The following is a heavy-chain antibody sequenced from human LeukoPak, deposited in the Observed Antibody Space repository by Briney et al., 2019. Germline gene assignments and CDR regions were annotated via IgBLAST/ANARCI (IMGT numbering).Heavy chain of an antibody. J-gene: IGHJ4*02. CDR2: INPNSGGT. Sequence: ASVKVSCKASGYTFTGYYVHWVRQAPGQGLEWMGWINPNSGGTNYAQKFQGRVTMTRDTSISTAYMEPSRLRSDDTAVYYCARDCNWNDVHYWGQGTLVTVSS. D-gene: IGHD1-1*01. CDR3: ARDCNWNDVHY. V-gene: IGHV1-2*02. CDR1: GYTFTGYY.